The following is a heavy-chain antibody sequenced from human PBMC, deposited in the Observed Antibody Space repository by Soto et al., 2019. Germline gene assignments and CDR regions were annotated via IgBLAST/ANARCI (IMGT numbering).Heavy chain of an antibody. J-gene: IGHJ5*01. Sequence: GGSLRLSCAASGFTFSTYTMNWARQAPGKGLEWISSISSGSSYINYAGSVKGRFTISRDNAKNSLFLQMNSLRADDTAVYYCARDILSGGSYPDSWGQGTKVTVSS. V-gene: IGHV3-21*01. CDR3: ARDILSGGSYPDS. CDR2: ISSGSSYI. CDR1: GFTFSTYT. D-gene: IGHD3-10*01.